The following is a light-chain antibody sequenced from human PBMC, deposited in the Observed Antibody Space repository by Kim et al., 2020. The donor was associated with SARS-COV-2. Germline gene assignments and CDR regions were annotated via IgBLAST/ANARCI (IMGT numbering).Light chain of an antibody. CDR2: KAS. Sequence: GDRVTVTCRASQSIATWLAWYQQQPGKAPKLLIYKASSLQSGVPSRFSGSGSGTEFTLTISSLQPDDFATYYCQQYDSYPYTFGQGTKLEI. CDR1: QSIATW. V-gene: IGKV1-5*03. CDR3: QQYDSYPYT. J-gene: IGKJ2*01.